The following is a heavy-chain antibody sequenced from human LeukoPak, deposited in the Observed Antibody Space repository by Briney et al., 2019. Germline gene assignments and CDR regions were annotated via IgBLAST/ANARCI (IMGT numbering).Heavy chain of an antibody. CDR2: IYHSGST. D-gene: IGHD2-21*02. CDR3: ARANCGGDCFNNWFDP. CDR1: GGSISSGGYS. Sequence: SQTLSLTCAVSGGSISSGGYSWSWIRQLPGKGLEWIGYIYHSGSTYYNPSLKSRVTISVDRSKNQFSLKLSSVTAADTAVYYCARANCGGDCFNNWFDPWGQGTLVTVSS. V-gene: IGHV4-30-2*01. J-gene: IGHJ5*02.